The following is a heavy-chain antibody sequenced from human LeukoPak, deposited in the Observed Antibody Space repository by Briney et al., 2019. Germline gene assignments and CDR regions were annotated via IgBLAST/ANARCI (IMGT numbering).Heavy chain of an antibody. CDR2: IYYSGST. CDR3: AAQPDF. D-gene: IGHD5-18*01. V-gene: IGHV4-59*01. CDR1: GGSISSFY. Sequence: WETLSLTCSVSGGSISSFYWSWIRQPPGKGLEWIGYIYYSGSTNYNPSLKSRVTMSVDTSKNQFSLKLTSVTAADTAVYYRAAQPDFWGQGTLVTVSS. J-gene: IGHJ4*02.